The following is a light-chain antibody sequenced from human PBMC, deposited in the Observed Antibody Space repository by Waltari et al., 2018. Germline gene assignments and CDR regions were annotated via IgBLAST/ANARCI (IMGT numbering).Light chain of an antibody. J-gene: IGLJ3*02. Sequence: QSALPQPASVSGSPGQSITISCTGTSSDVGGYNYVSWYQQHPGKVPKLLIFDVSNPPSGVSNRFSGSKSGNTASLTISGLQAEDESDYYCCSFTSRSTWVFGGGTKLTVL. V-gene: IGLV2-14*01. CDR1: SSDVGGYNY. CDR2: DVS. CDR3: CSFTSRSTWV.